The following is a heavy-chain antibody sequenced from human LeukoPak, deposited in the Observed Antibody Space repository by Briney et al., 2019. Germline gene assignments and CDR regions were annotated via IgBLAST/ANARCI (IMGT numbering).Heavy chain of an antibody. CDR1: GVSLSNYA. D-gene: IGHD2/OR15-2a*01. J-gene: IGHJ4*02. CDR3: AKAARPGAQYFDC. CDR2: VSPSGGST. V-gene: IGHV3-23*01. Sequence: GGSLRLSCVASGVSLSNYAMHWVRQAPGKGLEWVSDVSPSGGSTYYADAVRGRFTISRDNSNNILYPQMTSLSVDDTAVYYCAKAARPGAQYFDCWGQGVLVTVSS.